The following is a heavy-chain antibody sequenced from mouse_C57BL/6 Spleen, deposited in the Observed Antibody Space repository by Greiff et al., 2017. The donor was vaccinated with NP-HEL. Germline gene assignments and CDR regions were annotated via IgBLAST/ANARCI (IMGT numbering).Heavy chain of an antibody. V-gene: IGHV1-52*01. CDR3: AREGVTTVYYFDY. CDR2: IDPSDSET. Sequence: QVQLQQPGAELVRPGSSVKLSCKASGYTFTSYWMHWVKQRPIQGLAWIGNIDPSDSETPSTQQFKDKATLTVDKSSSTAYMQLSSLTSEDSAVYYCAREGVTTVYYFDYWGQGTTLTVSS. CDR1: GYTFTSYW. J-gene: IGHJ2*01. D-gene: IGHD1-1*01.